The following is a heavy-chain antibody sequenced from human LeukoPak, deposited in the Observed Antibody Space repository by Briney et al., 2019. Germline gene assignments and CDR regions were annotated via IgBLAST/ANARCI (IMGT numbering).Heavy chain of an antibody. V-gene: IGHV3-11*01. CDR1: GFTFSDYY. D-gene: IGHD2-2*01. Sequence: GGSLGLSCAASGFTFSDYYMSWIRQAPGKGLEWVSYISSSGSTIYYADSVKGRFTISRDNAKNSLYLQMNSLRAEDTAVYYCARGEVAVVPAAMDYWGQGTLVTVSS. CDR3: ARGEVAVVPAAMDY. CDR2: ISSSGSTI. J-gene: IGHJ4*02.